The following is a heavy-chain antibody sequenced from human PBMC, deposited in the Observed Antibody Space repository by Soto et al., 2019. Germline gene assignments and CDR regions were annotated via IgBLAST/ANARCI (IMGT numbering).Heavy chain of an antibody. Sequence: QLQLQESGPGLVKPSETLSLTCTVSGGSISSSSYYWGWIRQPPGKGLEWIGSIYYSGSTYYNPSLKSRVTISVDTSKNQFSLKLSSVTAADTAVYYCARRGYSSSCWDYWGQGTLVTVSS. CDR2: IYYSGST. V-gene: IGHV4-39*01. J-gene: IGHJ4*02. CDR3: ARRGYSSSCWDY. D-gene: IGHD6-13*01. CDR1: GGSISSSSYY.